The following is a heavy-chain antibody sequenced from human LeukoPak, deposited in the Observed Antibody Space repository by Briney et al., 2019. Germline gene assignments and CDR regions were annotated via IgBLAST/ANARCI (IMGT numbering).Heavy chain of an antibody. D-gene: IGHD4-17*01. CDR1: GFTFSDYG. CDR2: ISYDGSNQ. J-gene: IGHJ3*02. CDR3: ANSYGEGAFDI. V-gene: IGHV3-30*18. Sequence: GGSLRLSCAASGFTFSDYGIHWVRQAPGKGLEWVAVISYDGSNQYYADSVKGRFTISRDNSKNTLYLQMNSLTTEDTAVYYCANSYGEGAFDIWGQGTMVTVSS.